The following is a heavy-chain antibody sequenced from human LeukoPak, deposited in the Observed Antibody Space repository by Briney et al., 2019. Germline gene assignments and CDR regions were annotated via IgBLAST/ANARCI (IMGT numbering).Heavy chain of an antibody. CDR3: ATQYGFWGGPDY. CDR1: GFSFTSYT. CDR2: ITGSGGST. D-gene: IGHD3-3*01. V-gene: IGHV3-23*01. Sequence: GGSLRLSCAASGFSFTSYTMTWVRQPPGKGLQWVSTITGSGGSTYYADSVKGRFTISRDISKNTLYLQMTSLRAEDTALYYCATQYGFWGGPDYWGQGTLVTVSS. J-gene: IGHJ4*02.